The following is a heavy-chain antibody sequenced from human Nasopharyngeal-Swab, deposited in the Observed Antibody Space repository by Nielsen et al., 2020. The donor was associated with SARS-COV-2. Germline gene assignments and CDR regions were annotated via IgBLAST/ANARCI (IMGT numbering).Heavy chain of an antibody. Sequence: ASVKVSCKVSGYTLTELSMHWVRQAPGKGLEWMGGFDPEDGETIYAQKFQGRVTMTEDTSTDTAYMELNSLRSEDTAVYYCATGPASIAVAGTSYYYYGMDVWGQGTTVTVSS. CDR1: GYTLTELS. V-gene: IGHV1-24*01. J-gene: IGHJ6*02. CDR2: FDPEDGET. CDR3: ATGPASIAVAGTSYYYYGMDV. D-gene: IGHD6-19*01.